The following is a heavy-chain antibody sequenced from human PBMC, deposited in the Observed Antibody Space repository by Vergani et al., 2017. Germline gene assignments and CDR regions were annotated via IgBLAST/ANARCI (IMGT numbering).Heavy chain of an antibody. CDR1: GFTFSNSA. CDR3: VKEKIDLGSYFFDS. D-gene: IGHD2/OR15-2a*01. J-gene: IGHJ4*01. Sequence: EVHLLESGGGLVQSGGSLRLSCAASGFTFSNSAVSWVRQAPGRGLAWVSSISGPGLSTSYADSLKGRFSISRDNSKNTVFLQMHSLRAEDTAIYYCVKEKIDLGSYFFDSWGHGILVTVSS. CDR2: ISGPGLST. V-gene: IGHV3-23*01.